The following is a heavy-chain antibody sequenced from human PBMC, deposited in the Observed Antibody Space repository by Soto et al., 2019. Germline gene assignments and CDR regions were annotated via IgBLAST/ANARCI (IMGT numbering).Heavy chain of an antibody. Sequence: PGGSLRLSCAASGFTFSSYAMSWVRQAPGKGLEWVSAISGSGGSTYYADSVKGRFTISRDNSKNTLYLQMNSLRAEDTAVYYCAKDLIEYSSSSAVFDYWGQGTLVTVSS. CDR2: ISGSGGST. J-gene: IGHJ4*02. V-gene: IGHV3-23*01. D-gene: IGHD6-6*01. CDR3: AKDLIEYSSSSAVFDY. CDR1: GFTFSSYA.